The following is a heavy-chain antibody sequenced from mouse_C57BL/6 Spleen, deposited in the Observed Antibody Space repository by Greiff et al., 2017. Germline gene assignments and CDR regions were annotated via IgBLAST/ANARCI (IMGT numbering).Heavy chain of an antibody. Sequence: QVQLQQSGAELVRPGASVTLSCKASGYTFTDYEMHWVKQTPVQGLEWIGAIDPETGGTAYNQKFKGKAILTADKSSSTAYMELRSLTSEDSAVYYCTSVATTVVATPFDYWGQGTTLTVSS. D-gene: IGHD1-1*01. CDR3: TSVATTVVATPFDY. V-gene: IGHV1-15*01. J-gene: IGHJ2*01. CDR2: IDPETGGT. CDR1: GYTFTDYE.